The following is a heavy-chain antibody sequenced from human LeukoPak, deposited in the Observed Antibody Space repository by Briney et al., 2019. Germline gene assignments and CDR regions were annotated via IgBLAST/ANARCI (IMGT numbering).Heavy chain of an antibody. J-gene: IGHJ4*02. CDR1: GGSINSHSYY. CDR2: VYYDGTS. Sequence: SETLSLTCTVSGGSINSHSYYWGWIRQPPGKGLEWIGSVYYDGTSYSNPSHTSRAAVFVDTSRDEFSLDLSFVTAADTAVYYCVRHISTNTGYFDSCSQGTLVSVSS. CDR3: VRHISTNTGYFDS. V-gene: IGHV4-39*01. D-gene: IGHD5-24*01.